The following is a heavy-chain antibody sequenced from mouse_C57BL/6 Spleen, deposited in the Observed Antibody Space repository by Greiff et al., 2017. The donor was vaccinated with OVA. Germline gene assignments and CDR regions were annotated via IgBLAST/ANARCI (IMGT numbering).Heavy chain of an antibody. CDR3: ARPHDGYDGGLLT. CDR2: LDPSDSYT. D-gene: IGHD2-2*01. V-gene: IGHV1-69*01. J-gene: IGHJ2*01. CDR1: GYTFTSYW. Sequence: QVQLKQPGAELVMPGASVKLSCKASGYTFTSYWMHWVKQRPGQGLEWIGELDPSDSYTNYNQKFKGKSTLTVDKSSSTAYMQLSSRTSEDSAVYYCARPHDGYDGGLLTWGQGTTLTVSS.